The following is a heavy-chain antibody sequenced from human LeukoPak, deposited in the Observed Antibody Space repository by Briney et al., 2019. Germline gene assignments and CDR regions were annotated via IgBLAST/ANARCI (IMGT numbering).Heavy chain of an antibody. D-gene: IGHD3-9*01. J-gene: IGHJ4*02. CDR2: IGSSGGST. CDR1: RFTFSNYA. CDR3: AKDLGRSYYYDILTGYYPFDY. Sequence: GGSLRLSCAASRFTFSNYAMNWVRQAPGKGLEWVSTIGSSGGSTYYADSVKGRFTISRDNSKNTLYLQMNSLRAEDTAVYYCAKDLGRSYYYDILTGYYPFDYWGQGTLVTVSS. V-gene: IGHV3-23*01.